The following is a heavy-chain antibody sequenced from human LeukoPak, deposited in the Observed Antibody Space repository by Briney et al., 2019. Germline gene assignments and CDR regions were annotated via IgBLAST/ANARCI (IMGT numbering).Heavy chain of an antibody. CDR2: IYYTGSS. J-gene: IGHJ4*02. Sequence: PSETLSLTCTVSSASMSTYYWSWIRQSPGRGLEWIGCIYYTGSSIYNPSLKSRVTMSVDTSKNQFSLKLTSVTAADTAVYYCARENNRAPDYWGQGTLVTVS. D-gene: IGHD1/OR15-1a*01. V-gene: IGHV4-59*01. CDR1: SASMSTYY. CDR3: ARENNRAPDY.